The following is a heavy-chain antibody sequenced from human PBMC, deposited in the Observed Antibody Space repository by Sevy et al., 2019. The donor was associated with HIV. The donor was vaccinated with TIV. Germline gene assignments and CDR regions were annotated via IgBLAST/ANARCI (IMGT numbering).Heavy chain of an antibody. V-gene: IGHV3-15*01. Sequence: GGSLRLSCAASGLTVSNAWMNWVRQAPGKGLEWVGRIKSKSDGGTRDLAAPVKGSVSISRDASGNTVSLEISSLKIEDTGMYYCAAGLGKSDFDSWGQGTLVTVSS. D-gene: IGHD3-9*01. CDR2: IKSKSDGGTR. J-gene: IGHJ5*01. CDR3: AAGLGKSDFDS. CDR1: GLTVSNAW.